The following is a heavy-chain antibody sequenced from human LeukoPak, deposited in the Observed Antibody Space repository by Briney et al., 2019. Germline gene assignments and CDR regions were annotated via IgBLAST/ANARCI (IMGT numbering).Heavy chain of an antibody. Sequence: SETLSLTCAVSGGSISSSNWWSWVRQPPGKGLEWIGEIYHSGSTNYNPSLKSRVTISVDKSKNQFSLKLSSVTAADTAVYYCAGGSGSYYNHFCYCGQGTLVTVSS. CDR3: AGGSGSYYNHFCY. V-gene: IGHV4-4*02. D-gene: IGHD3-10*01. J-gene: IGHJ4*02. CDR2: IYHSGST. CDR1: GGSISSSNW.